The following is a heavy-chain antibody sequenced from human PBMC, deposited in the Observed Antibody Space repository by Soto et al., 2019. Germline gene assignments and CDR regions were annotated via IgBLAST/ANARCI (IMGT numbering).Heavy chain of an antibody. J-gene: IGHJ6*02. Sequence: QVQVVQSGAEVKKPGASVKVSCKASGYTFSTYALHWVRQAPGQGLEWMGWINGGNGHTRYSQKFKDRVTISRDTPASTAYMELSGLRSKDTAVYYCARGKGMEENYYYYGMDVWGQGTTVTVS. CDR3: ARGKGMEENYYYYGMDV. V-gene: IGHV1-3*01. CDR2: INGGNGHT. D-gene: IGHD1-1*01. CDR1: GYTFSTYA.